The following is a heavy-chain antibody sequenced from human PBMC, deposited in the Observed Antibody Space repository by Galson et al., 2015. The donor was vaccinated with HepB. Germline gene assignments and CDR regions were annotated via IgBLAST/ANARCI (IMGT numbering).Heavy chain of an antibody. CDR1: GFTLSSYS. D-gene: IGHD3-9*01. Sequence: SLRLSCAASGFTLSSYSMSWVRQAPGQGLEWVSSISSSSSYIYYGDSVKGRMTISRDNAKNSLYLQMNSLRAEDTATYYCARDPGGHYDILTGHYKGAWFDSWGQGTLVTVSS. CDR2: ISSSSSYI. CDR3: ARDPGGHYDILTGHYKGAWFDS. V-gene: IGHV3-21*01. J-gene: IGHJ5*01.